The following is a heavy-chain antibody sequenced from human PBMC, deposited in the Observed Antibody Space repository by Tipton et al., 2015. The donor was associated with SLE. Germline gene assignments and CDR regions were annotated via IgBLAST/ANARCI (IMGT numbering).Heavy chain of an antibody. V-gene: IGHV3-20*04. D-gene: IGHD3-3*01. CDR1: GLTFDDYG. CDR2: INWNGGST. J-gene: IGHJ4*02. Sequence: GSLRLSCAASGLTFDDYGMSWVRQAPGKGLEWVSGINWNGGSTGYADSVKGRFTISRDNAKNSLYLQMNSLRGEDTALYYCARTRMEWLFDPYFDYWGLGALVTVSS. CDR3: ARTRMEWLFDPYFDY.